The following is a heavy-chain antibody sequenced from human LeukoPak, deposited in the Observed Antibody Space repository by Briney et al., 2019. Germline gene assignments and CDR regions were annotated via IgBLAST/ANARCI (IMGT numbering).Heavy chain of an antibody. CDR2: MNPNSGNT. D-gene: IGHD3-10*01. CDR3: ARVTRSITMVRGVVSRNFDY. CDR1: GYTFTSYD. V-gene: IGHV1-8*01. J-gene: IGHJ4*02. Sequence: ASVKVSCKASGYTFTSYDINWVRPATGQGLEWMGWMNPNSGNTGYAQKFQVRVTMPRNTSISTAYMELSSLRSEDTAVYYCARVTRSITMVRGVVSRNFDYGGQGTLVTVSS.